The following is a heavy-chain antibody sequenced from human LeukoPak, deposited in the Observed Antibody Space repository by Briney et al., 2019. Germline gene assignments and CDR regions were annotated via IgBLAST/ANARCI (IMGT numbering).Heavy chain of an antibody. CDR1: GGSFSGYY. CDR3: ARTSGWYKNFDY. V-gene: IGHV4-34*01. D-gene: IGHD6-19*01. Sequence: PSETLSLTCAVYGGSFSGYYWSWIRQPPGKGLEWIGEINHSGSTNYNPSLKSRVTISVDTSKNQFSLKLSSVTAADTAVYYCARTSGWYKNFDYWGQGTLVTVSS. CDR2: INHSGST. J-gene: IGHJ4*02.